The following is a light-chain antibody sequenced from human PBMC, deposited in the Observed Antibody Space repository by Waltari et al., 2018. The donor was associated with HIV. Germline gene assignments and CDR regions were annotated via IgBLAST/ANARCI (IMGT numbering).Light chain of an antibody. CDR3: SSHTHNATL. V-gene: IGLV1-40*01. Sequence: QSVLTQPPSVSGAPGQRVPFSCTGSSSNIGAGYDVHWYQQLPGTAPKLLIYGNNNRPSGVPDRFSGSKSGNTASLTISGLQAEDEAHYYCSSHTHNATLFGGGTQLTVL. J-gene: IGLJ2*01. CDR1: SSNIGAGYD. CDR2: GNN.